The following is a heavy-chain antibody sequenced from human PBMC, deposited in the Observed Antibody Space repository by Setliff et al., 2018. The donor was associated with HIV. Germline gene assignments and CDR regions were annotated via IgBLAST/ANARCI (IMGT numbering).Heavy chain of an antibody. V-gene: IGHV1-46*01. D-gene: IGHD3-22*01. CDR2: VYPSDGST. CDR1: GYTFTSYY. Sequence: GASVKVSCKASGYTFTSYYMHWVRQAPGQGLEWMGMVYPSDGSTSYAQKFQGRVTMTTDTSTSTAYMELRSLRSDDTAVYYCARGGPGYYDSSGYSDFWGQGTLVTVSS. CDR3: ARGGPGYYDSSGYSDF. J-gene: IGHJ4*02.